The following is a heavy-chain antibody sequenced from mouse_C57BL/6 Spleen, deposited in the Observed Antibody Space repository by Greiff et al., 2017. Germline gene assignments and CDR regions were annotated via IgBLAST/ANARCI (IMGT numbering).Heavy chain of an antibody. CDR3: ARGGDGSSFAY. Sequence: QVQLQQPGAELVLPGASVKLSCKASGYTFTSYWMHWVKQRPGQGLEWIGEIDPSDSYTNYNPKFKGKSTLTVDKSSSTAYMQHSILTSEDYAVYYCARGGDGSSFAYWGQGTLVTVSA. V-gene: IGHV1-69*01. CDR2: IDPSDSYT. CDR1: GYTFTSYW. J-gene: IGHJ3*01. D-gene: IGHD1-1*01.